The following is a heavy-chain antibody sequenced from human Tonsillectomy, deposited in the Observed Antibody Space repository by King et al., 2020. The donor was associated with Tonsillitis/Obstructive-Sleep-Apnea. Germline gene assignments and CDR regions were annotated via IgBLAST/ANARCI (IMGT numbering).Heavy chain of an antibody. V-gene: IGHV4-4*07. CDR3: ARDRNSGYDAYYYCGMDV. CDR1: GGSVTSFY. Sequence: VQLQESGPGLVKPSETLSLTCTVSGGSVTSFYWSWIRQPAGKGLEWIGHIYTSGSTNYNPSLKSRVTMSVDTSKNQFSLKLTSMTAADTAVYYCARDRNSGYDAYYYCGMDVWGQGTTVTVSS. CDR2: IYTSGST. D-gene: IGHD5-12*01. J-gene: IGHJ6*02.